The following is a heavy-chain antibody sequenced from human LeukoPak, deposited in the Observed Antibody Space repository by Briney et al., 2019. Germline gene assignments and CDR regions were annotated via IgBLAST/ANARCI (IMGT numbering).Heavy chain of an antibody. CDR1: GYTFTIYD. CDR2: IIPIFGTA. Sequence: SVKVSFKASGYTFTIYDISWVRQAPGQGLEWMGGIIPIFGTANYAQKFQGRVTITADESTSTAYMGLSSLRSEDTAVYYCARDSGYCTNGVCYRSSWFDPWGQGTLVTVSS. D-gene: IGHD2-8*01. CDR3: ARDSGYCTNGVCYRSSWFDP. J-gene: IGHJ5*02. V-gene: IGHV1-69*13.